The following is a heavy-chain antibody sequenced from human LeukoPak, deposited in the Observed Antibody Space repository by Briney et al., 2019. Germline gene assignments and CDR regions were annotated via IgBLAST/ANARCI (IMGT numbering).Heavy chain of an antibody. D-gene: IGHD4-23*01. Sequence: ASVKVSCKASGYTFTDYYLHWVRQAPGQGLEWMGWINPNSGGTNYAQKFQGRVTMTRDTSISTAYMELSRLRSDDTAVYYCARDQYGGNSFDYWGQGTLVTVSS. CDR2: INPNSGGT. V-gene: IGHV1-2*02. J-gene: IGHJ4*02. CDR3: ARDQYGGNSFDY. CDR1: GYTFTDYY.